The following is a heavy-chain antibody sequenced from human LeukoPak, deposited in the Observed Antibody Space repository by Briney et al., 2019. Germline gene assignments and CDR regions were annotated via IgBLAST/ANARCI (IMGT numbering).Heavy chain of an antibody. D-gene: IGHD2-2*01. CDR2: IRYDGSNK. CDR1: GFTFSSYG. Sequence: PGGSLRLSCAASGFTFSSYGMHWVRQAPGKGLEWVAFIRYDGSNKYYADSVKGRFTISRDNSKNTLYLQMNSLRAEDTAVYYCARICSSTSCASYYYYYMDVWGKGTTVTVSS. J-gene: IGHJ6*03. V-gene: IGHV3-30*02. CDR3: ARICSSTSCASYYYYYMDV.